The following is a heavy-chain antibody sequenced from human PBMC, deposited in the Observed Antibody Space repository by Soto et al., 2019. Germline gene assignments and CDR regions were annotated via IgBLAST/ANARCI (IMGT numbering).Heavy chain of an antibody. CDR3: ASTRANYYDSSGYYYVYGPFDY. CDR1: GGSISSGGYP. V-gene: IGHV4-30-2*01. CDR2: IYHSGST. Sequence: SETLSLTCAVSGGSISSGGYPWSWIRQPPGKGLEWIGYIYHSGSTYYNPSLKSRVTISVDRSKNQFSLKLSSVTAADTAVYYCASTRANYYDSSGYYYVYGPFDYWGQGTLVTVSS. D-gene: IGHD3-22*01. J-gene: IGHJ4*02.